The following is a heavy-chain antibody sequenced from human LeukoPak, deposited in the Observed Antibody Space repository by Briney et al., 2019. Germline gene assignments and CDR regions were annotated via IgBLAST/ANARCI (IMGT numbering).Heavy chain of an antibody. J-gene: IGHJ4*02. Sequence: ASVKVSSKASGYTFTGYYMHWVRQAPGQGLEWMGWINPNSGGTNYAQKFQGRVTMTRDTSISTAYMELSRLRSDDTAVYYCAVGYCSSTSCPGDWGQGTLVTVSS. CDR1: GYTFTGYY. D-gene: IGHD2-2*01. V-gene: IGHV1-2*02. CDR3: AVGYCSSTSCPGD. CDR2: INPNSGGT.